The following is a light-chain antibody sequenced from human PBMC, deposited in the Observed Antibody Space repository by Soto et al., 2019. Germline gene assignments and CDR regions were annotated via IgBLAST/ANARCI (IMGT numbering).Light chain of an antibody. CDR3: QHFGSSPPVT. CDR2: WAS. V-gene: IGKV4-1*01. CDR1: QSVLYSSNNKNY. J-gene: IGKJ5*01. Sequence: DIVMTQSPDSLAVSLGERATINCKSSQSVLYSSNNKNYLAWYQQKPGQPPKLLIYWASTRESGVPDRFSGSGSGTDFTLTISGLEPEDFAVYFCQHFGSSPPVTFGQGTRLDVK.